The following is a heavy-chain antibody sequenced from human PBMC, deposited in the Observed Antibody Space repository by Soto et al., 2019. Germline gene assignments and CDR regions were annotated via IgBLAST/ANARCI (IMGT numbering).Heavy chain of an antibody. Sequence: QVQLVQSGAEVKKPGSSVKVPCKASGGTFSSYAISWVRQAPGQGLEWMGGIIPIFGTANYAQKFQGRVTITADESTSTAYMELSSLRSEDTAVYYCASLGDIVVVVAATLSYGMDVWGQGTTVTVSS. V-gene: IGHV1-69*12. CDR1: GGTFSSYA. CDR3: ASLGDIVVVVAATLSYGMDV. D-gene: IGHD2-15*01. J-gene: IGHJ6*02. CDR2: IIPIFGTA.